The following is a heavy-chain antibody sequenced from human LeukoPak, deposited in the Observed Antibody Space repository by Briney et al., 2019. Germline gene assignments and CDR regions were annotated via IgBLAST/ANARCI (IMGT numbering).Heavy chain of an antibody. CDR1: GFTFSSYS. CDR3: ARVMSRSPWLVDAFDI. J-gene: IGHJ3*02. V-gene: IGHV3-21*01. D-gene: IGHD6-19*01. CDR2: ISSSSSYI. Sequence: SGGSLRLSCAASGFTFSSYSMNWVRQAPGKGLEWVSSISSSSSYIYYADSAKGRFTISRDNAKNSLYLQMNSLRAEDTAVYYCARVMSRSPWLVDAFDIWGQGTMVTVSS.